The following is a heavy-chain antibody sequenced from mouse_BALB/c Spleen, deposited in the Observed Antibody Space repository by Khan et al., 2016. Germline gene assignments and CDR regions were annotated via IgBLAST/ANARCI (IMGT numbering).Heavy chain of an antibody. D-gene: IGHD4-1*01. CDR2: INPDSSTI. V-gene: IGHV4-1*02. J-gene: IGHJ3*01. CDR3: AREGDWDAPWFAY. CDR1: GFDFSRYW. Sequence: EVKLLESGGGLVQPGGSLKLSCAASGFDFSRYWMSWVRQAPGTGLEWIGEINPDSSTINYTPSLKDKFIISRDNVKNTLYLQMSKVRSEDTVLYYCAREGDWDAPWFAYWGQGTLVTVSA.